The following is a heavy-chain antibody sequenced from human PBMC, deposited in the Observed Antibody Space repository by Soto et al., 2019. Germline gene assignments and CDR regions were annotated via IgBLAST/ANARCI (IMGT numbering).Heavy chain of an antibody. CDR3: ARGHDILPGWKFTF. D-gene: IGHD3-9*01. V-gene: IGHV1-18*01. J-gene: IGHJ4*02. Sequence: QVRLVQSGAEVKKPGASVKVSCKTYGYDFTNYGINWVRQAPGQGLEWMGWISAYNGNIVYAQNFRGRATLTTDTSTGSAYMELRSLRSDDTAVYYCARGHDILPGWKFTFWGKGYLGTVSS. CDR1: GYDFTNYG. CDR2: ISAYNGNI.